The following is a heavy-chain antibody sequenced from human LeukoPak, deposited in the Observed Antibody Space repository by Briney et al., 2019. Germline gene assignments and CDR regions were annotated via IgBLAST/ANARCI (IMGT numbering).Heavy chain of an antibody. CDR1: GYSISSAYY. V-gene: IGHV4-38-2*02. Sequence: SETLSLTCSVSGYSISSAYYWGWIRQPPGKGLEWIGTMYHSGSTNYNPSLKSRVTISVDTSKNQFSLKLSSVTAADTAVYYCAREVAGTPWIDYWGQGTLVTVSS. CDR3: AREVAGTPWIDY. CDR2: MYHSGST. J-gene: IGHJ4*02. D-gene: IGHD6-19*01.